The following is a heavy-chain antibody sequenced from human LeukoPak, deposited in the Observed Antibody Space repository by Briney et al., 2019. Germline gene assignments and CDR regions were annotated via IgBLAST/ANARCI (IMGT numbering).Heavy chain of an antibody. J-gene: IGHJ4*02. Sequence: GGSLRLSCAASGFTYSSYSMNWARQAPGKGLEWVSSISSSSSYIYYADSVKGRFTISRDNAKNSLYLQMNSLRAEDTAVYYCARDFDYYDRSSGYWGQGTLVTVSS. D-gene: IGHD3-22*01. CDR2: ISSSSSYI. CDR3: ARDFDYYDRSSGY. CDR1: GFTYSSYS. V-gene: IGHV3-21*01.